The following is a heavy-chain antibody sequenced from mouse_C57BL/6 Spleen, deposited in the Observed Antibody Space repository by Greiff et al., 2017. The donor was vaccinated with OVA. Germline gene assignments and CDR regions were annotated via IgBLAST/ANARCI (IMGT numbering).Heavy chain of an antibody. CDR3: ARRPDDCYLWYFDV. J-gene: IGHJ1*03. CDR1: GFTFTDYY. CDR2: IRNKANGYTT. D-gene: IGHD2-3*01. V-gene: IGHV7-3*01. Sequence: EVQLVESGGGLVQPGGSLSLSCAASGFTFTDYYMSWVRQPPGKALEWLGFIRNKANGYTTEYSASVKVRFTISSDNSQSILYLQMNALIAEDSATYICARRPDDCYLWYFDVWGTWTTVTVSS.